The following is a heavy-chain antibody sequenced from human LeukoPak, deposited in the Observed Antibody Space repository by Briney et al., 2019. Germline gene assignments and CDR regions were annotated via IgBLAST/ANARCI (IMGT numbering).Heavy chain of an antibody. CDR3: ARDLIPNTILGVAIDNYYYYGIEV. J-gene: IGHJ6*02. CDR1: GGTFSSYA. Sequence: SVKVSCKASGGTFSSYAISWVRQAPGQGLEWMGGIIPIFGTANYAQKFQGRVTITADESTSTAYMELSSLRSEDTAVYYCARDLIPNTILGVAIDNYYYYGIEVWGQGNTVTVSS. CDR2: IIPIFGTA. V-gene: IGHV1-69*01. D-gene: IGHD3-3*01.